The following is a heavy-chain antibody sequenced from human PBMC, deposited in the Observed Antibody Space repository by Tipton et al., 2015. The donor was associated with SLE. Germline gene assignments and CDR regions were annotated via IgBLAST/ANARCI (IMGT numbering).Heavy chain of an antibody. CDR1: GFTFSIYW. J-gene: IGHJ1*01. CDR2: INPVGGAT. D-gene: IGHD2-15*01. V-gene: IGHV3-7*01. CDR3: ARLTEAVTLFVY. Sequence: SLRLSCAASGFTFSIYWMSWVRQAPGKGLEWVASINPVGGATQYVDSVKGRFTVSRDNAENSLSLQMNSLRSDDTAVYYCARLTEAVTLFVYWGPGTLVTVSS.